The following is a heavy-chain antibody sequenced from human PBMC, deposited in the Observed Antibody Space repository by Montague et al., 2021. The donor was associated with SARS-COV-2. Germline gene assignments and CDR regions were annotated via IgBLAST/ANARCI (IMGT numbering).Heavy chain of an antibody. CDR3: ARGCSGGSCYPNPFST. D-gene: IGHD2-15*01. J-gene: IGHJ5*02. V-gene: IGHV4-59*08. CDR1: GGSISSYY. CDR2: IYYSGST. Sequence: SETLSLTCTVSGGSISSYYWSWIRQPPGKGLEWIGYIYYSGSTNYNPSLKSRVTISVDTSKNQFSLKLSSVTAADTAVYYCARGCSGGSCYPNPFSTWGQGTLATVSS.